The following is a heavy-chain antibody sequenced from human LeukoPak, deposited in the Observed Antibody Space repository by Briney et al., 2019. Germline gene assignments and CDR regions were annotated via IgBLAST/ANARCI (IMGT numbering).Heavy chain of an antibody. CDR1: GGPISSTSYY. CDR2: IYYNGAT. D-gene: IGHD2-15*01. J-gene: IGHJ4*02. CDR3: ARELRYCSGDSCYSGDY. V-gene: IGHV4-39*07. Sequence: SETLSLTCSVSGGPISSTSYYWGWIRQPPGKGLEWIGTIYYNGATQYNPSLRSRATMSVDTSKNQFSLKLNSVTAADTAVYYCARELRYCSGDSCYSGDYWGQGTLVTVSS.